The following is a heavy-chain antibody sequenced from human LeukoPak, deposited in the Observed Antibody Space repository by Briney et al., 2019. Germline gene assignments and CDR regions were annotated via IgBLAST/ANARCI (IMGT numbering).Heavy chain of an antibody. CDR2: IYYSGST. V-gene: IGHV4-39*01. Sequence: SSETLSLTCSVSGGPISSSSYYWGWIRQPPGKGLEWIGSIYYSGSTYYNPSLKSRVTISVDTSKNQFSLKLSSVTAADTAVYYCARQSKATGTTFDYWGQGTLVTVSS. J-gene: IGHJ4*02. CDR3: ARQSKATGTTFDY. CDR1: GGPISSSSYY. D-gene: IGHD1-1*01.